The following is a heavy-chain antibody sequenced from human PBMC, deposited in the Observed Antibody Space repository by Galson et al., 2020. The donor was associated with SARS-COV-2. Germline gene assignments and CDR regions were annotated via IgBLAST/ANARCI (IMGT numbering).Heavy chain of an antibody. D-gene: IGHD5-12*01. CDR3: ARHYNSGWPCFDY. V-gene: IGHV4-59*08. CDR1: GGSISTYY. Sequence: TSETLSLTCTVSGGSISTYYWSWMRQPPGKGLEWIGYIYYSGSTKYNPSLKSRITISVDTSKNQFSLKLTSVTAADTAVYYCARHYNSGWPCFDYWGQGALVTVSS. CDR2: IYYSGST. J-gene: IGHJ4*02.